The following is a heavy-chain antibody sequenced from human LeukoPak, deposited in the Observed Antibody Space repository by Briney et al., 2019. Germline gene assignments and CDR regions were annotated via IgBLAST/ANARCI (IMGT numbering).Heavy chain of an antibody. J-gene: IGHJ4*02. CDR1: GFTFSSYG. Sequence: PGGSLRLSCAASGFTFSSYGMHWVRQAPGKGLEWVAFIRYDGSNKYYADSVKGRFTISRDNCKNTLYLQMHSLRAEDTAVYYCAKGIHSGSYFGYWGQGTLVTVSS. D-gene: IGHD1-26*01. CDR3: AKGIHSGSYFGY. V-gene: IGHV3-30*02. CDR2: IRYDGSNK.